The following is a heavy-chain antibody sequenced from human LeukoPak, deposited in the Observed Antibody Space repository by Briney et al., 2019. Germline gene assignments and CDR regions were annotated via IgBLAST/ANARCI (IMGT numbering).Heavy chain of an antibody. Sequence: RPGGSLRLSCAASGFTFDDYGMSWVRQAPGKGLEWVSGINWNGGSTGYADSVKGRFTISRDNAKNSLYLQMNSLRAEDTALYYCARTSLHDYGDYVLKPFDYWGQGTLVTVSS. CDR2: INWNGGST. CDR3: ARTSLHDYGDYVLKPFDY. V-gene: IGHV3-20*04. D-gene: IGHD4-17*01. J-gene: IGHJ4*02. CDR1: GFTFDDYG.